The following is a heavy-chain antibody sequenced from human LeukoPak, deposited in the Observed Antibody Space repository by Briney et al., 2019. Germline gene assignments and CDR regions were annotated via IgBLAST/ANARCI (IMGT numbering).Heavy chain of an antibody. CDR1: GYTFTSYS. CDR3: ARDRGPFSANYYFDF. Sequence: ASVKVSCKASGYTFTSYSMHWVRQAPGQGLEWMGIINPSGGSTSYAQKFQGRVTMTRDTSTSTVYMELSSLRSEDTAVYYCARDRGPFSANYYFDFWGQGTLVTVSS. V-gene: IGHV1-46*01. D-gene: IGHD3-10*01. J-gene: IGHJ4*02. CDR2: INPSGGST.